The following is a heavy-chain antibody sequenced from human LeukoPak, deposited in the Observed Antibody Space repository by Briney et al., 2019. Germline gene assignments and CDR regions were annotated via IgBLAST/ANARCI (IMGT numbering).Heavy chain of an antibody. CDR2: IYYSGIT. CDR1: GGSISSSSYY. V-gene: IGHV4-39*07. D-gene: IGHD3-3*01. CDR3: AREGPIRFSEQIDY. Sequence: SETLSLTCTVSGGSISSSSYYWGWIRQPPGKGLEWIGSIYYSGITYYNPSLKSRVTISVDTSKNQFSLKLSSVTAADTAVYYCAREGPIRFSEQIDYWGQGTLVTVSS. J-gene: IGHJ4*02.